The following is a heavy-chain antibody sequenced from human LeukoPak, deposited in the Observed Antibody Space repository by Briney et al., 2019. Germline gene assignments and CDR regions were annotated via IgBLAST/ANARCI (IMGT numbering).Heavy chain of an antibody. J-gene: IGHJ4*02. CDR3: ARYNSYGYPYYFDY. CDR1: GGSISSYY. V-gene: IGHV4-59*01. Sequence: PSETLSLTCTVSGGSISSYYWSWIRQPPGKGLEWIGYIYYSGSTNYNPSLKSRVTISVDTSKNQFSLELSSATAADTAVYYCARYNSYGYPYYFDYWGQGTLVTVSS. D-gene: IGHD5-18*01. CDR2: IYYSGST.